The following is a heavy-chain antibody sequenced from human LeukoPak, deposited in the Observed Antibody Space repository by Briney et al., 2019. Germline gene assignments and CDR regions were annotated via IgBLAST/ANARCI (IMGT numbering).Heavy chain of an antibody. Sequence: GSLRLSCAASGFTFSSYAMHWVRQAPGKGLEWVAVISYDGSNKYYADSVKGRFTISRDNSKNTLYLQMNSLRAEDTAVYYCARDRTAEANWFDPWGQGTLVTVSS. CDR3: ARDRTAEANWFDP. J-gene: IGHJ5*02. CDR2: ISYDGSNK. D-gene: IGHD2-21*02. V-gene: IGHV3-30-3*01. CDR1: GFTFSSYA.